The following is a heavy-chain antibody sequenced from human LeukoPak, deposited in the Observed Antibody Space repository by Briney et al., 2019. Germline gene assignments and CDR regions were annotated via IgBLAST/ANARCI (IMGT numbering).Heavy chain of an antibody. CDR2: IKQDGGEI. Sequence: GGSLRLPCAASGFTFSRYWMSWVRQAPGKGLEWVANIKQDGGEIYYVDSVKGRFTISRDNAKNSLYLQMNSLRAEDTAVYYCARVSDIAVAGLDYWGQGTLVTVSS. V-gene: IGHV3-7*01. J-gene: IGHJ4*02. CDR3: ARVSDIAVAGLDY. D-gene: IGHD6-19*01. CDR1: GFTFSRYW.